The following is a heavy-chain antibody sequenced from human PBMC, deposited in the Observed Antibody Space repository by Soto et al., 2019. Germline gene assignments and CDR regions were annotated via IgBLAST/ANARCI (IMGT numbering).Heavy chain of an antibody. J-gene: IGHJ5*02. V-gene: IGHV1-46*03. CDR3: ARIPSPLHDDYLNWFAP. Sequence: GASVKVSCKASGYTFARYYMHWGRQAPGQGLEWMGIINHSGGSTSYAQKFQVRVNMTRDTSTSTDNMEISSLRSEYTAVYYCARIPSPLHDDYLNWFAPWGQGTLVTVSS. CDR2: INHSGGST. D-gene: IGHD4-17*01. CDR1: GYTFARYY.